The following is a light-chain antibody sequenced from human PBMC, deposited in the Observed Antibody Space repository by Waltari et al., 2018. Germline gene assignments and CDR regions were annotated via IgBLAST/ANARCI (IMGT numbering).Light chain of an antibody. CDR2: GDT. J-gene: IGLJ1*01. V-gene: IGLV3-21*03. CDR3: QVWVSRTDHYV. Sequence: SYVLTQPPSVSVAPGKTARIACGLNDIGGRTVNRYQQKPGQAPVLVVYGDTDRPSGIPGRFFGSTSGNSATLTISRVEAGDEADYYCQVWVSRTDHYVFGTGTKVTVL. CDR1: DIGGRT.